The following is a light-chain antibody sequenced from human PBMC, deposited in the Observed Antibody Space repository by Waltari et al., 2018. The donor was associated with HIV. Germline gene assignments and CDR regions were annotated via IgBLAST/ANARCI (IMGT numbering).Light chain of an antibody. CDR1: SSNIGAGYD. CDR3: QSYDSNLSGATV. Sequence: QSVLTQPPSVSVAPGQRVTISCTGSSSNIGAGYDLHWSQQLPGTAPKVLIYGNSNRPSGVPDRFSGSKSGTSASLAITGLQAEDEADYYCQSYDSNLSGATVFGTGTKVTVL. V-gene: IGLV1-40*01. J-gene: IGLJ1*01. CDR2: GNS.